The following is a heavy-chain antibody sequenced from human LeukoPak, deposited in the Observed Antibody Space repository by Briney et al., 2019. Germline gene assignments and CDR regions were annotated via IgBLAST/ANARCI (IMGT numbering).Heavy chain of an antibody. Sequence: SETLSLTCTVSGGSISSYYWSWIRQPPGKGLEWIGYIYYSGSTNYNPSLKSRVTISVDTSKNQSSLKLSSVTAADTAVYYCARDYWGSSWYGDAFDIWGQGTMVTVSS. V-gene: IGHV4-59*12. CDR1: GGSISSYY. CDR3: ARDYWGSSWYGDAFDI. J-gene: IGHJ3*02. D-gene: IGHD6-13*01. CDR2: IYYSGST.